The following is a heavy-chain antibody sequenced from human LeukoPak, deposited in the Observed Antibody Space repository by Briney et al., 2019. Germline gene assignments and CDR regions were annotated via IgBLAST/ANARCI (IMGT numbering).Heavy chain of an antibody. Sequence: GGSLRLSCAASGFTFSSYAMHWVRQAPGKGLEWVAIISYDGSNKYYAESVKGRFTISRDNSKNTLYLQMNSLRAEDTAVYYCAKAGGYCSSTSCYLFDYYYYYMDVWGKGTTVTISS. D-gene: IGHD2-2*01. CDR1: GFTFSSYA. V-gene: IGHV3-30*04. CDR2: ISYDGSNK. CDR3: AKAGGYCSSTSCYLFDYYYYYMDV. J-gene: IGHJ6*03.